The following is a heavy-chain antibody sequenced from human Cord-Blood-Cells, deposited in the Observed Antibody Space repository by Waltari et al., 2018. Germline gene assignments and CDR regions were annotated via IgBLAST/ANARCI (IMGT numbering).Heavy chain of an antibody. CDR1: GGSISSSSYY. CDR3: ARPYNAVRGVIDY. D-gene: IGHD3-10*01. V-gene: IGHV4-39*01. Sequence: QLQLQESGPGLVKPSETLSLTCTVSGGSISSSSYYWGWIRQPPGKGLEWIGSIYYSGTTYYNPYLKGRVTLSVDTSKNQCSLKLSSVTAADTAVYYCARPYNAVRGVIDYWGQGTLVTVSS. J-gene: IGHJ4*02. CDR2: IYYSGTT.